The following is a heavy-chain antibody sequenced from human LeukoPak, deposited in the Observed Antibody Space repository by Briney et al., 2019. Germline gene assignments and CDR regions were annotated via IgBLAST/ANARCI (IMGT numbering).Heavy chain of an antibody. J-gene: IGHJ4*02. CDR1: GDSVSSNSAA. CDR2: TYYRSKWYN. D-gene: IGHD6-13*01. V-gene: IGHV6-1*01. CDR3: ARERIAAAGTLIDY. Sequence: SQTLSLTCAISGDSVSSNSAAWNWLRQSPSRGLEWLGRTYYRSKWYNDYAVSVKSRITINPDTSKNQFSLQLNSVTPEDTAVYYCARERIAAAGTLIDYWGQGTLVTVSS.